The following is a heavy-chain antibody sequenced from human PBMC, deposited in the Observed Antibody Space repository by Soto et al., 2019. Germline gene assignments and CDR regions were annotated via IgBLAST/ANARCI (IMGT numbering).Heavy chain of an antibody. V-gene: IGHV4-34*01. Sequence: PSETLSLTCAVYGGSFSGYYWSWIRQPPGKGLEWIGEINHSGSTNYNPSLKSRVTISVDTSKNQFSLKLSSVTAADTAVYYCARSIAAAGTPWGQGTLVPVSS. CDR3: ARSIAAAGTP. CDR2: INHSGST. D-gene: IGHD6-13*01. CDR1: GGSFSGYY. J-gene: IGHJ5*02.